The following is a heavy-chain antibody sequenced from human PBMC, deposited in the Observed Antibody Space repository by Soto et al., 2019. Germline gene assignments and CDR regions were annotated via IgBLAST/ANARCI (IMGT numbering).Heavy chain of an antibody. D-gene: IGHD3-16*02. CDR2: ISNSETT. J-gene: IGHJ4*02. CDR1: GVSVTGGNFF. Sequence: QVQLQGSGPRLVKPSETLSLSCTVSGVSVTGGNFFWCWIRQPPGKTLEWLGCISNSETTNSNPSLKSPFTLSLDTSRNQFSLKLNSVTAADTAVYFCARGGLHLGEFSLGLFDSWGQGTLVTVSS. CDR3: ARGGLHLGEFSLGLFDS. V-gene: IGHV4-61*01.